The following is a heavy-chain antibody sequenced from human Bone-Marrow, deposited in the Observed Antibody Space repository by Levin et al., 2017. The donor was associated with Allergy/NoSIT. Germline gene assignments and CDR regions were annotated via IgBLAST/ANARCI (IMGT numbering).Heavy chain of an antibody. D-gene: IGHD2-15*01. CDR1: GFTFSNYA. CDR3: ARDRTYCSSGRCYSYDYFYGMDA. Sequence: GGSLRLSCAASGFTFSNYAVHWVRQVPDKGLEWVALIWDDRGNTYYADSVKGRFTISRDNSKKTLFLQMDSLSAEDTGIYYCARDRTYCSSGRCYSYDYFYGMDAWGQGTTVAVSS. CDR2: IWDDRGNT. J-gene: IGHJ6*02. V-gene: IGHV3-33*01.